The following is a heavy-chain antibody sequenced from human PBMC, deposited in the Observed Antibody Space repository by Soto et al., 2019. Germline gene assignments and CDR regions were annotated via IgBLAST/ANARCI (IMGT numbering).Heavy chain of an antibody. D-gene: IGHD3-22*01. CDR2: IIPIFGTA. CDR1: GGTFNNYA. CDR3: ARGVDYDRRAYYYFY. V-gene: IGHV1-69*01. J-gene: IGHJ4*02. Sequence: QVQLVQSGAEVKKPGSSVKVSCKASGGTFNNYAISWVRQAPGQGLEWMGGIIPIFGTANYAQKFQDRVTITADESTTTAYMELRSLRSEDTAVYYCARGVDYDRRAYYYFYWGQGTLVTVSS.